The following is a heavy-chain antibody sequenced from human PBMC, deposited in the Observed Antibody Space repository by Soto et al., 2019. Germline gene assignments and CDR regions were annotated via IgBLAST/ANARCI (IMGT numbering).Heavy chain of an antibody. CDR1: GFTFSTYA. V-gene: IGHV3-23*01. Sequence: PVGSLRLSCAASGFTFSTYAMSWVRQAPGKGLEWVSAISASGGETYYADSLRGRFTISRDNSINTLYLQMNSLRTEDTAVYYCAHPRGYGVFDAYDIWGQGALVTVSS. D-gene: IGHD4-17*01. CDR2: ISASGGET. J-gene: IGHJ3*02. CDR3: AHPRGYGVFDAYDI.